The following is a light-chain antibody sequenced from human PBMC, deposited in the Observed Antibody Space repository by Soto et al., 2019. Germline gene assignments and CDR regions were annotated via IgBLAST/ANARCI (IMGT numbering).Light chain of an antibody. V-gene: IGKV3-20*01. J-gene: IGKJ4*01. CDR2: GAS. Sequence: EIVLTQSPGTLSLSAGERATLSCRASQNVGNNYLAWYQQKPGQAPRLLIYGASNRATGIPDRFSGSGSGTDFTLTLSRLEPEDFAVYYCQQYASSPLTFGEGTKVEI. CDR3: QQYASSPLT. CDR1: QNVGNNY.